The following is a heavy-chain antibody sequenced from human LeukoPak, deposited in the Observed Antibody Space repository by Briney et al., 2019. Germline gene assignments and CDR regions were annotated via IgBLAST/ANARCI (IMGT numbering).Heavy chain of an antibody. D-gene: IGHD5-12*01. V-gene: IGHV1-69*13. CDR2: IIPIFGTA. CDR1: GGTFSSYA. Sequence: ASVKVSCKASGGTFSSYAISWVRQAPGQGLEWMGGIIPIFGTANYAQKFQGRVTITADESTSTAYMELSSLRSEDTAVYYCATSRGYSGYDYYYYGMDVWGQGTTVTVSS. J-gene: IGHJ6*02. CDR3: ATSRGYSGYDYYYYGMDV.